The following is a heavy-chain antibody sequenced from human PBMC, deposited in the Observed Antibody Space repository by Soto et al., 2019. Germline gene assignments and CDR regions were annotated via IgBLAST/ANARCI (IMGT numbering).Heavy chain of an antibody. Sequence: QVQLQESGPGLVKPSQTLSLTCTVSGGSISSGDYYWSWIRQPPGKGLEWIGYIYYSGSTYYNPSLKSRVTISVDTAKNQFSLQLSSVTAADTAVYYCLRRPYYYDSSGYYGGAGAFDIWGQGTMVTVSS. J-gene: IGHJ3*02. V-gene: IGHV4-30-4*01. CDR2: IYYSGST. CDR3: LRRPYYYDSSGYYGGAGAFDI. CDR1: GGSISSGDYY. D-gene: IGHD3-22*01.